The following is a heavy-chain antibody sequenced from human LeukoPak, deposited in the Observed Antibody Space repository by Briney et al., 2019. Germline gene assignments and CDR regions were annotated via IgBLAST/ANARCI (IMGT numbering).Heavy chain of an antibody. V-gene: IGHV3-23*01. D-gene: IGHD1-26*01. CDR2: LSGSGGRT. J-gene: IGHJ4*02. Sequence: GGSLRLSCAASGFTFSSYGMSWVRQAPGKGLEWVSALSGSGGRTYYADSVKGRFTISRDNSKNTLYPQMNSLRAEDTAVYYCAKDRVGAILYFDSWGQGTLVTVSS. CDR1: GFTFSSYG. CDR3: AKDRVGAILYFDS.